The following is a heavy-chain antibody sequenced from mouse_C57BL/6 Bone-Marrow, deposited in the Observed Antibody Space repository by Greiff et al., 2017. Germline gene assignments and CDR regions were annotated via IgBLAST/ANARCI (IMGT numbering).Heavy chain of an antibody. D-gene: IGHD1-1*01. J-gene: IGHJ1*03. CDR2: ISGGGGNP. Sequence: EVKLVEPGGGLVKPGGSLKLSCAASGFTFSSYTMSWVRQTPEQRLQWVAAISGGGGNPYYPDSVKGRFTISRDNDKNILYLQMSILRSEDTALYYCSRQVTTVLATKYFDVWGTGTTVTVSS. V-gene: IGHV5-9*01. CDR3: SRQVTTVLATKYFDV. CDR1: GFTFSSYT.